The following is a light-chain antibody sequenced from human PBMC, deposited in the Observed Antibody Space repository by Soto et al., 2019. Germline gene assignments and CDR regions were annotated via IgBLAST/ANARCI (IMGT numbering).Light chain of an antibody. J-gene: IGKJ1*01. Sequence: IVMTQSPLSLPVTPGEPASISCRSSQSLLHSNGYNYLDWYLQKPGQSPQLLIYLGSNRASGVPDRFSRSGSGTDFTLKISXVEAEDVGVYYCMQPLQSWTFGQGTKVDIK. CDR1: QSLLHSNGYNY. CDR2: LGS. V-gene: IGKV2-28*01. CDR3: MQPLQSWT.